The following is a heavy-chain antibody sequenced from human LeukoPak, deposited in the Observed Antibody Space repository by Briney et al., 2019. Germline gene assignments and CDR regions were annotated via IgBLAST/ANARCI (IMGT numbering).Heavy chain of an antibody. D-gene: IGHD3-22*01. CDR3: ARAPSEIGGYYPEYFRH. Sequence: GGSLRLSCAASGFTFNSYWMHWVRQAPGKGLVWVARIKSDGSTNYADSVKGRFTISIDNAKNTLSLQMHSLRAEDTGVYYCARAPSEIGGYYPEYFRHWGQGTLVTVSS. CDR2: IKSDGST. CDR1: GFTFNSYW. J-gene: IGHJ1*01. V-gene: IGHV3-74*01.